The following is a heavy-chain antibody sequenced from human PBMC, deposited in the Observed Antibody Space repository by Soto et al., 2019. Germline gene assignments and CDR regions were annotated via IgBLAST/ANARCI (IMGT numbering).Heavy chain of an antibody. Sequence: SLRLSCAASGFTFSSYGMHWVRQAPGKGLEWVAVIWYDGSNKYYADSVKGRFTISRDNSKNTLYLQMNSLRAEDTAVYYCAKDLTHETYFFDYWGQGTLVTVSS. J-gene: IGHJ4*02. CDR3: AKDLTHETYFFDY. CDR2: IWYDGSNK. V-gene: IGHV3-33*06. D-gene: IGHD3-9*01. CDR1: GFTFSSYG.